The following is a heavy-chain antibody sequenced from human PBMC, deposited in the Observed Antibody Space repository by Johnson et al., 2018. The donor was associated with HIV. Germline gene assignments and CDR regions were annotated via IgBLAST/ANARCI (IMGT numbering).Heavy chain of an antibody. CDR2: ISYDGSNK. CDR3: AKVVVVPAAIWAFDI. V-gene: IGHV3-30*04. CDR1: GFTFSSYA. J-gene: IGHJ3*02. D-gene: IGHD2-2*01. Sequence: QVQLVESGGGVVQPGRSLRLSCAASGFTFSSYAMHWVRQAPGKGLEWVAIISYDGSNKYYADSVKGRFTISRDSSKDTLSLQMNSLRAEDTAVYYCAKVVVVPAAIWAFDIWGQGTMVTVSS.